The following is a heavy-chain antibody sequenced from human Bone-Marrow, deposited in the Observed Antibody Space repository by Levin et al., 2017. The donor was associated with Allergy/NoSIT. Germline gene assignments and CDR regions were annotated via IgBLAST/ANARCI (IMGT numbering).Heavy chain of an antibody. CDR2: ISGRSTSI. J-gene: IGHJ6*02. D-gene: IGHD2-21*01. Sequence: GESLKISCAASGFTFSSYSINWVRQAPGKGLDWVSYISGRSTSIYYADSVKGRFTISRDNARNSLYLHMNSLRVEDTAVYYCARVNCGGECYDPVYGMDVWGQGTTVTVSS. CDR3: ARVNCGGECYDPVYGMDV. V-gene: IGHV3-21*01. CDR1: GFTFSSYS.